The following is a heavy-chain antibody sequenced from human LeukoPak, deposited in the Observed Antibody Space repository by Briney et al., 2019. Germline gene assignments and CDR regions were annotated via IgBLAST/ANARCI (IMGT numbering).Heavy chain of an antibody. CDR2: ISSTGSTI. CDR3: ARDGDSDAFDI. V-gene: IGHV3-48*03. CDR1: GFTFSSYE. D-gene: IGHD2-21*02. Sequence: PGGSLRLSCAASGFTFSSYEMNWVRQAPGKGLEWVSYISSTGSTIYYADSVKGRFTISRDNAKNSLYLQMNSLRAEDTAVYYCARDGDSDAFDIWGQGTMVTVSS. J-gene: IGHJ3*02.